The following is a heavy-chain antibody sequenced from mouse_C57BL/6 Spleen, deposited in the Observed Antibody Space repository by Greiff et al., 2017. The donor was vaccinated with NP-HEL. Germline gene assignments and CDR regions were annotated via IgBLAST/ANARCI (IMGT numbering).Heavy chain of an antibody. J-gene: IGHJ2*01. CDR3: ARKLRREDYCDY. D-gene: IGHD2-12*01. CDR2: INPSNGGT. Sequence: QVQLQQPGTELVKPGASVKLSCKASGYTFTSYWMHWVKQRPGQGLEWLGNINPSNGGTNYNEKFKRKATLTVDKSSSTAYMQLSSLTSEDSAVYYCARKLRREDYCDYWGQGTTLTVSS. CDR1: GYTFTSYW. V-gene: IGHV1-53*01.